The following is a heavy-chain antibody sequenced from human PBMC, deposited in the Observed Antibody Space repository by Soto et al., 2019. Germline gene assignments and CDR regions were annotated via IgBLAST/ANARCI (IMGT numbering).Heavy chain of an antibody. V-gene: IGHV3-23*01. Sequence: GGSLRLSCAASGFTFSSYAMTWVRQAPGKGLEWVSVISGSGGSTYFADSVKGRFTISRDNSKNTLYLQMNSLRAEDTAVYYCARGLDVAARSYYYGMDVWGQGTTVTVSS. CDR1: GFTFSSYA. D-gene: IGHD6-6*01. CDR2: ISGSGGST. CDR3: ARGLDVAARSYYYGMDV. J-gene: IGHJ6*02.